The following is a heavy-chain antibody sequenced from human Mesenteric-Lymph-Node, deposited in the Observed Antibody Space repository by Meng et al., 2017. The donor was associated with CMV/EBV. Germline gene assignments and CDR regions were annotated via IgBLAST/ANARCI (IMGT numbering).Heavy chain of an antibody. J-gene: IGHJ4*02. CDR2: INPNTGDT. CDR3: ARGTWAQRSSGAGY. D-gene: IGHD6-19*01. Sequence: SGYPFTGYYLHWVRQAPGQGLEWMGCINPNTGDTHFAQKFQGSVTMTRDTSTTTAYMEISSLRSDDTAVYYCARGTWAQRSSGAGYWGQGTLVTVSS. CDR1: GYPFTGYY. V-gene: IGHV1-2*02.